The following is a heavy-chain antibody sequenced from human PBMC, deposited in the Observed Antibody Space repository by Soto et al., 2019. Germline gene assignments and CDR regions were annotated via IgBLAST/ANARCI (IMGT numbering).Heavy chain of an antibody. V-gene: IGHV3-11*05. CDR2: ISSSTSHT. CDR3: ARGRGPAADYFDF. J-gene: IGHJ4*02. Sequence: QVQLVESGGGLVKPGGSLRLSCEVSGFTFSDYYMTWIRQAPGKGLEWVSYISSSTSHTNYADSVKGRFTISRDNAKNSLFLQMNSLRDEDTAVYYCARGRGPAADYFDFWGQGTLVTVSS. CDR1: GFTFSDYY. D-gene: IGHD2-2*01.